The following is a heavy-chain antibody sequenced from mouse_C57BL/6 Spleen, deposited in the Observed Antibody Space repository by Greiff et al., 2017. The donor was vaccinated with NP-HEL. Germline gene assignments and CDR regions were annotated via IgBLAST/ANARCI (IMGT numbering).Heavy chain of an antibody. CDR2: INPSSGYT. J-gene: IGHJ1*03. D-gene: IGHD1-1*01. Sequence: VKLMESGAELARPGASVKMSCKASGYTFTSYTMHWVKQRPGQGLEWIGYINPSSGYTKYNQKFKDKATLTADKSSSTAYMQLSSLTSEDSAVYYCARGNYYGSSYGYFDVWGTGTTVTVSS. CDR1: GYTFTSYT. V-gene: IGHV1-4*01. CDR3: ARGNYYGSSYGYFDV.